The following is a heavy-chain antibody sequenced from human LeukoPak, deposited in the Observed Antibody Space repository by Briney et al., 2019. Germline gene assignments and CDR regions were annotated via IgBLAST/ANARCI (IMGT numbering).Heavy chain of an antibody. V-gene: IGHV3-21*01. D-gene: IGHD3-3*01. CDR3: ARSDAPRFYHYGMDV. Sequence: GGSLRLSCAASGFTFSSYSMNWVRQAPGKGLEWVSSISSSSSYIYYADSVKGRFTISRDNAKNSLYLQMNSLRAEDTAVYYCARSDAPRFYHYGMDVWGQGTTVTVSS. J-gene: IGHJ6*02. CDR2: ISSSSSYI. CDR1: GFTFSSYS.